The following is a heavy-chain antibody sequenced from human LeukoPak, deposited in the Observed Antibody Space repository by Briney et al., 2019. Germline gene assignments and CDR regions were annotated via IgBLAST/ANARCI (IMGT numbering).Heavy chain of an antibody. V-gene: IGHV4-4*07. CDR3: AREYASIAAAGTYLSYFDY. CDR1: GGSISSYY. CDR2: IYTSGST. D-gene: IGHD6-13*01. J-gene: IGHJ4*02. Sequence: PSETLSLTCTVSGGSISSYYWSWIRQPAGKGLEWIGRIYTSGSTNYNPSLKSRVTMSVDTSKNQFSLKLSSVTAADTAVYYCAREYASIAAAGTYLSYFDYWGQGTLVTVSS.